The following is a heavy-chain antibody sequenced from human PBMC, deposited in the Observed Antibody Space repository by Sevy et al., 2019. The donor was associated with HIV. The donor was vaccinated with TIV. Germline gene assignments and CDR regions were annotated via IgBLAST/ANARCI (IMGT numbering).Heavy chain of an antibody. V-gene: IGHV4-31*03. CDR2: IYYSGST. CDR1: GGSISSGGYY. J-gene: IGHJ4*02. Sequence: SETLSLTCTVSGGSISSGGYYWSWIRQHPGKGLEWIGYIYYSGSTYYNPSLKSRVTISLDTSKNQFSLKLSSVTAADTAVYYCARGRNRDYYEWGQGTLVTVS. D-gene: IGHD3-22*01. CDR3: ARGRNRDYYE.